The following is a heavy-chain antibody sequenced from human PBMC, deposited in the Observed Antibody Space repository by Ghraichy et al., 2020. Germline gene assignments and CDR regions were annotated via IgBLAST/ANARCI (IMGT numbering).Heavy chain of an antibody. V-gene: IGHV3-11*06. J-gene: IGHJ4*02. CDR2: ISRSSSYT. CDR1: GFTFSDYY. CDR3: ARGGSGWPPDY. Sequence: LSLTCAASGFTFSDYYMSWIRQAPGKGLEWVAHISRSSSYTNYADSVKGRFSISRDNAKNSLYLQMNSLRAEDTAVYFCARGGSGWPPDYWGQGTLVTVSS. D-gene: IGHD6-19*01.